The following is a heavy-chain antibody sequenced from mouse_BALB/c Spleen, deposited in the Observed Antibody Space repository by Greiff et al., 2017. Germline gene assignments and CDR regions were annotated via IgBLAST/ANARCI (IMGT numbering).Heavy chain of an antibody. CDR2: ISIYYDNT. Sequence: QVQLQQSGPELVRPGESVKISCKGSGYTFTDYAMHWVKQSHAKSLEWIGVISIYYDNTNYNQKFKGKATMTVDKSSSTAYMELARLTSEDSAIYYCARPGVYGYDTWFAYWGQGTLVTVSA. CDR1: GYTFTDYA. J-gene: IGHJ3*01. D-gene: IGHD2-2*01. CDR3: ARPGVYGYDTWFAY. V-gene: IGHV1-67*01.